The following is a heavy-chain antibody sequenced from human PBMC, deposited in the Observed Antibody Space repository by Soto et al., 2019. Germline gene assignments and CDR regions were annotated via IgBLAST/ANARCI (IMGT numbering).Heavy chain of an antibody. J-gene: IGHJ6*02. CDR3: ARYLGCSSTSCYGYGMDV. Sequence: QVQLVESGGGVVQPGRSLRLSCAASGFTFSSYAMHWVRQAPGKGLEWVAVISYDGSNKYYADSVKGRFTISRDNSKNTLYLQMNSLRAEDTAVYYCARYLGCSSTSCYGYGMDVWGQGTTVTVSS. V-gene: IGHV3-30-3*01. D-gene: IGHD2-2*01. CDR1: GFTFSSYA. CDR2: ISYDGSNK.